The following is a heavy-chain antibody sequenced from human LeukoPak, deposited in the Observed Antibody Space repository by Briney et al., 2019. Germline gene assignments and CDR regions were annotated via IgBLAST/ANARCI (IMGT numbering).Heavy chain of an antibody. CDR1: GGTFSSYA. CDR3: ARAVDVDIVGSSRNVGLYYYYMDV. CDR2: IIPIFGTA. V-gene: IGHV1-69*05. J-gene: IGHJ6*03. Sequence: SVKDSCKASGGTFSSYAISWVRQAPGQGLEWMGGIIPIFGTANYAQKFQGRVTITTDESTSTAYMELSSLRSEDTAVYYCARAVDVDIVGSSRNVGLYYYYMDVWGKGTTVTVSS. D-gene: IGHD5-12*01.